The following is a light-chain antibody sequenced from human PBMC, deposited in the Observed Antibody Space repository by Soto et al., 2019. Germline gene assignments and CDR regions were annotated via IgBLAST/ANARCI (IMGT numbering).Light chain of an antibody. CDR3: QQSWA. Sequence: DIQITQSPSSLSASVGDRVTLPCRASQSISSYLNWYQQKPGQAPKLLIYAASSLQSEVPSRFSGSGSGTDFTLTISSLQHEDFATYYCQQSWAFGQGTKVDIK. CDR2: AAS. V-gene: IGKV1-39*01. J-gene: IGKJ1*01. CDR1: QSISSY.